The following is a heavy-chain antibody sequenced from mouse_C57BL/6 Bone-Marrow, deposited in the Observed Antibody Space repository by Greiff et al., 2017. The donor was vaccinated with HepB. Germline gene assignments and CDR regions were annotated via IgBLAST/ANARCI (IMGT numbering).Heavy chain of an antibody. CDR1: GFNIKDYY. CDR3: AREGITTVVATYYYAMDY. V-gene: IGHV14-2*01. CDR2: IDPEDGET. Sequence: EVQLQQSGAELVKPGASVKLSCTASGFNIKDYYMHWVKQRTEQGLEWIGRIDPEDGETKYAPKFQGKATITAYTSSNTASLQLSSLTSEDTAVYYCAREGITTVVATYYYAMDYWGQGTSVTVSS. D-gene: IGHD1-1*01. J-gene: IGHJ4*01.